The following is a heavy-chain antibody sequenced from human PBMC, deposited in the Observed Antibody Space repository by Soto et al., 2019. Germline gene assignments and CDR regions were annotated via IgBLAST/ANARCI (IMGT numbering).Heavy chain of an antibody. CDR2: VNPDNGNT. D-gene: IGHD2-15*01. J-gene: IGHJ5*02. V-gene: IGHV1-3*01. CDR3: ARGIATGQLDP. CDR1: GYTFTRYT. Sequence: ASVKVSCKASGYTFTRYTMNWVRQAPGQRLEWMGWVNPDNGNTKSSQKFQDRVIITRDTSASTAYMDLSSLRSEDTAVYYCARGIATGQLDPWGQGTLVTVSS.